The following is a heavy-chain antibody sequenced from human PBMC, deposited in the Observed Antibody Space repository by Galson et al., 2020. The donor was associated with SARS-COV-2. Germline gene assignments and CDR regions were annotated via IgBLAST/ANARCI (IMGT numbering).Heavy chain of an antibody. Sequence: ETSETLSLTCTVSGGSISSGGYYWSWIRQHPGKGLEWIGYIYYSGSTYYNPSLKSRVTISVDTSKNQFSLKLSSVTAADTAVYYCAGAAAGYCSGSSCYRGWYFDLWGRGTLVTGSS. CDR1: GGSISSGGYY. D-gene: IGHD2-15*01. V-gene: IGHV4-31*03. CDR2: IYYSGST. J-gene: IGHJ2*01. CDR3: AGAAAGYCSGSSCYRGWYFDL.